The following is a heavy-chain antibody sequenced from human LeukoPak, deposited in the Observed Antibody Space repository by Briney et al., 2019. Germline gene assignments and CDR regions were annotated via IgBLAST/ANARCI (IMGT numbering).Heavy chain of an antibody. CDR1: GFTFDDYT. Sequence: GGSLRLSCAPSGFTFDDYTMHWVPQAPGKGLERVSLISWDGGSTYYADSVKGRFTISRDNSKNSLYLQMNSLRTEDTGLYYCAKDTDGETFGAFDIWGQGTMVTVSS. J-gene: IGHJ3*02. CDR3: AKDTDGETFGAFDI. D-gene: IGHD3-16*01. V-gene: IGHV3-43*01. CDR2: ISWDGGST.